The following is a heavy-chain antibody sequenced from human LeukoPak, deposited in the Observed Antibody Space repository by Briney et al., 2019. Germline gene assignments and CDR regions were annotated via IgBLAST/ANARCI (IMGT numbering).Heavy chain of an antibody. Sequence: GASVKVSCKASGYTFTSYDINWVRQATGQGLEWMGWMNPNSGNTGYAQKFQGRVTITRNTSISTAYMELSSLRSADTAVYYCARRGDGELAYFDYWGQGTLVTVSS. J-gene: IGHJ4*02. CDR2: MNPNSGNT. CDR3: ARRGDGELAYFDY. D-gene: IGHD3-10*01. CDR1: GYTFTSYD. V-gene: IGHV1-8*03.